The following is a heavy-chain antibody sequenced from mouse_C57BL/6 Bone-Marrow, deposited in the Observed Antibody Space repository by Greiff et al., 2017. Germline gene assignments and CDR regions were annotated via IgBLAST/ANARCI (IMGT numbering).Heavy chain of an antibody. CDR1: GYTFTDYN. CDR2: INPNNGDT. V-gene: IGHV1-18*01. CDR3: ARRGFDY. J-gene: IGHJ2*01. Sequence: VQLQQSGPELVKPGASVTIPCKASGYTFTDYNMDWVKQSHGKSLEWIGDINPNNGDTNYNQKFKGKATLTVDKSSSPAYMELRSLTSEDTAVYYCARRGFDYWGQGTTLTVSS.